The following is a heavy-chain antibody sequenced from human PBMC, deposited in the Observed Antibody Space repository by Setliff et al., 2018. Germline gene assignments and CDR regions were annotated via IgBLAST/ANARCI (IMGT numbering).Heavy chain of an antibody. CDR1: GFTFSTHS. D-gene: IGHD6-13*01. CDR2: ISRSSTYI. CDR3: ASAGHSGSWFPFDAFHI. Sequence: PGGSLRLSCAASGFTFSTHSMNWVRQAPGKGLEWVSSISRSSTYIYYADSMKGRFTISRDNVKNSLYLQMNSLRAEDTAVYYCASAGHSGSWFPFDAFHIWGQGTMVTVSS. J-gene: IGHJ3*02. V-gene: IGHV3-21*01.